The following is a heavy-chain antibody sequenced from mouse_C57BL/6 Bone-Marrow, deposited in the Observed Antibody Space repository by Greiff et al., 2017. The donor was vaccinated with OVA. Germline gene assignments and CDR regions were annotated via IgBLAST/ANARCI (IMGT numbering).Heavy chain of an antibody. Sequence: EVKVIESGPGLAKPSQTLSLTCSVTGYSITSDYWNWIRKFPGNKLEYMGYISYSGSTYYNPSLKSRISITRDTSKNQYYLQLNSVTTEDTATYYCARYHYGSSYWYFDVWGTGTTVTVSS. J-gene: IGHJ1*03. V-gene: IGHV3-8*01. CDR1: GYSITSDY. D-gene: IGHD1-1*01. CDR3: ARYHYGSSYWYFDV. CDR2: ISYSGST.